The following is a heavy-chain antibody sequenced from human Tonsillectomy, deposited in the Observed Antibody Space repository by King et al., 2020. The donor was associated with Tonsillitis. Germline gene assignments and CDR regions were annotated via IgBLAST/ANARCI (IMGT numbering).Heavy chain of an antibody. V-gene: IGHV3-49*04. CDR3: TRGEHPNCGVDYFDY. CDR2: IRSKAYGGTT. J-gene: IGHJ4*02. Sequence: QLVQSGGGLVQPGRSLRLSCTVSGFTFGDYTMSWVRQAPGKGLEWVGFIRSKAYGGTTDYAASVKGRFTISRDDSKSIAHLQMNSLKTEDTAVYYCTRGEHPNCGVDYFDYWGQGILVTVSS. D-gene: IGHD2-21*01. CDR1: GFTFGDYT.